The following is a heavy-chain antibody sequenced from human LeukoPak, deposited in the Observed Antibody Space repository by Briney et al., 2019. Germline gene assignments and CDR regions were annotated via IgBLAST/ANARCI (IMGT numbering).Heavy chain of an antibody. Sequence: GGSLGLSCAASGFTFSSYWMNWVRQAPGKGLEWVANIKQDGSEKYYGDSVKGRFTISRDNAKNSLYLQMNSLRAEDTAVYYCARDGANSYGRQNFDYWGQGTLVTVSS. CDR3: ARDGANSYGRQNFDY. V-gene: IGHV3-7*01. CDR1: GFTFSSYW. D-gene: IGHD5-18*01. J-gene: IGHJ4*02. CDR2: IKQDGSEK.